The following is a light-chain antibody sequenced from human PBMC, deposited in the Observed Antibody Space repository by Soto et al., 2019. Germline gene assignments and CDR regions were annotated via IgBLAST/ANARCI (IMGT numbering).Light chain of an antibody. Sequence: QSVLTQPPAVSGSPGQSITISCTGTSSDIGHYDYVSWYQQHPGKAPKLMIYHVTYRPSGVSNRYSGSKSGNSASLTISGLQADDEADYYCCSLTTSHTYVFGSGTKVTVL. CDR3: CSLTTSHTYV. CDR2: HVT. J-gene: IGLJ1*01. CDR1: SSDIGHYDY. V-gene: IGLV2-14*03.